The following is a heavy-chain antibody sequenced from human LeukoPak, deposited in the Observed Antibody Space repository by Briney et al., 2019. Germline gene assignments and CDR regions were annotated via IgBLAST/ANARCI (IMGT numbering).Heavy chain of an antibody. V-gene: IGHV3-23*01. CDR3: AERISGWYYSDY. CDR1: GFTFSAYA. D-gene: IGHD6-19*01. CDR2: ITGSGAST. J-gene: IGHJ4*02. Sequence: GESLRLSCAASGFTFSAYAMSWVRQAPGKGLEWVSAITGSGASTYYADSVKGRFTISRDNSKNTLYLQMNSLRAEDTAVYYCAERISGWYYSDYWGQGTLVTVSS.